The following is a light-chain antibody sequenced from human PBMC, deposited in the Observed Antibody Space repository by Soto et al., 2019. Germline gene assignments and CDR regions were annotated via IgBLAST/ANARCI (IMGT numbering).Light chain of an antibody. CDR2: GAS. CDR3: QQDYLWPRT. J-gene: IGKJ4*01. V-gene: IGKV3-15*01. Sequence: EIVMTQSPATLSASPGDRATLSCRASHSVSSRLGWYQQRPGQAPRLLIYGASTRATGLPARFSGSGSGREFTLTISSLQSEDFAIYYCQQDYLWPRTFGGGTKVEIK. CDR1: HSVSSR.